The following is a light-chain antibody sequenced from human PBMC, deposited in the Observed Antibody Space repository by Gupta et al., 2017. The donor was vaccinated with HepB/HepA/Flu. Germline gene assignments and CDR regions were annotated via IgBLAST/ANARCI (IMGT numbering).Light chain of an antibody. CDR2: RAS. Sequence: DIQMTQSTSTLSASVGDRVTLTCRASESISTWLAWYQQKPGKAPKLLIYRASTLESGVPSRFSGSGSGTEFTLTISSLQPDDFATYYCQHEHRSSRTFGQGTKVEI. CDR3: QHEHRSSRT. J-gene: IGKJ1*01. CDR1: ESISTW. V-gene: IGKV1-5*03.